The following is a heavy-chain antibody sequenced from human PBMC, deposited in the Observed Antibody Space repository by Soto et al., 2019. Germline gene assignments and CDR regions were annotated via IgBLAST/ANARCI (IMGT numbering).Heavy chain of an antibody. CDR1: GGTFSSYA. D-gene: IGHD6-13*01. Sequence: SVKVSCKASGGTFSSYAISWVRQAPGQGLEWMGGIIPIFGTANYAQKFQGRVTITADESTSTAYMELSSLRSEDTAVYYCAKDLASAGTISRYFDYWGQGTLVTVSS. CDR2: IIPIFGTA. V-gene: IGHV1-69*13. CDR3: AKDLASAGTISRYFDY. J-gene: IGHJ4*02.